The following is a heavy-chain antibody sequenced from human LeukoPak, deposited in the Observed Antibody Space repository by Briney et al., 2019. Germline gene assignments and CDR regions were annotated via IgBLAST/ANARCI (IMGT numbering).Heavy chain of an antibody. V-gene: IGHV4-61*01. CDR1: GGSISSGSYY. CDR3: ARVGVDDSGNIIKYFFDY. CDR2: IYYSGTA. Sequence: PSQTLSLTCTVSGGSISSGSYYWSWIRQPPGKGLEWIGNIYYSGTANYNPSLKSRVIISVDTSKNQFSLKLSPVTAADTAVYYCARVGVDDSGNIIKYFFDYWGQGTLVTVSS. D-gene: IGHD4-23*01. J-gene: IGHJ4*02.